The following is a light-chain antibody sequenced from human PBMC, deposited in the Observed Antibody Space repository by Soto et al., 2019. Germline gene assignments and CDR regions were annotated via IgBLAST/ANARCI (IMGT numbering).Light chain of an antibody. V-gene: IGLV1-40*01. CDR1: NSNIGSGYD. CDR2: GNF. J-gene: IGLJ3*02. CDR3: QSYDSSLSGWV. Sequence: QSVLTQPPSVSGAPGQRVTISCTGSNSNIGSGYDVHWYQQLPGTAPKLLICGNFNRPSGVPDRFSGSQSGTSASLAITGLQAEDEADYYCQSYDSSLSGWVFGGGTQLTVL.